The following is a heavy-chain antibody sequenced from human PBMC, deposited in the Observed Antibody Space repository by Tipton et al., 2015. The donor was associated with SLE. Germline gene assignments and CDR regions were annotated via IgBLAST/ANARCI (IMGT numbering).Heavy chain of an antibody. Sequence: RSLRLSCAASEFDFDVYAMHWVRQAPGKGLEWVSGITWDSDTLHYANSVKGRFIISRDNSKNTLYLQMGSLRAEDMAVYYCARGGDFWSSQYFQHWGQGTLVTVSS. D-gene: IGHD3-3*01. CDR1: EFDFDVYA. CDR2: ITWDSDTL. J-gene: IGHJ1*01. V-gene: IGHV3-9*03. CDR3: ARGGDFWSSQYFQH.